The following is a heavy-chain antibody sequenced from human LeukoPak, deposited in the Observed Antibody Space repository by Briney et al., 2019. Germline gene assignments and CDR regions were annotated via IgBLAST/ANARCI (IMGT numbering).Heavy chain of an antibody. CDR1: GGSISSYY. CDR2: IYYSGST. J-gene: IGHJ4*02. D-gene: IGHD3-9*01. Sequence: PSETLSLTCTVSGGSISSYYWSWIRQPPGKGLEWIGYIYYSGSTNYNPSLKSRVTISVDTSKNQFSLKLSSVTAADTAVYYCARVSLYYDILTGYSPYYFDYWGQGTLVTVSS. CDR3: ARVSLYYDILTGYSPYYFDY. V-gene: IGHV4-59*12.